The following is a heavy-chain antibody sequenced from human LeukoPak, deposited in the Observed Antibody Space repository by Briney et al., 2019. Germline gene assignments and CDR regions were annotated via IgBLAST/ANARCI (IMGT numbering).Heavy chain of an antibody. V-gene: IGHV3-48*01. Sequence: GGSLRLSCAASGFTFSSYGMNWVRQAPGKGLEWVSYISKSSSTIYYADSVKGRFTISRDNAKNSLYLQMSSLRADDTAVYYCARRGYSSGWNRFDYWGQGTLVTVSS. CDR2: ISKSSSTI. D-gene: IGHD6-25*01. CDR1: GFTFSSYG. CDR3: ARRGYSSGWNRFDY. J-gene: IGHJ4*02.